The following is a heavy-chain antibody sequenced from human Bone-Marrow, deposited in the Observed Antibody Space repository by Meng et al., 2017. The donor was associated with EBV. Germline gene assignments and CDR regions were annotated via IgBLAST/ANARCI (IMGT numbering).Heavy chain of an antibody. Sequence: EVQLVESGXXLVKPGGSLRLSCAXSGFTFSSYSMNWVRQAPGKGLEWVSSISSSSSYIYYADSVKGRFTISRDNAKNSLYLQMNSLRAEGTAVYYCARDPPYPGSSGWWDWFDPWGQGTLVTVSS. D-gene: IGHD6-19*01. CDR1: GFTFSSYS. CDR2: ISSSSSYI. J-gene: IGHJ5*02. CDR3: ARDPPYPGSSGWWDWFDP. V-gene: IGHV3-21*01.